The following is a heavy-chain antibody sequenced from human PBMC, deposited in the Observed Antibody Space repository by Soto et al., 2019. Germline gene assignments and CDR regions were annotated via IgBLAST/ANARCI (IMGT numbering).Heavy chain of an antibody. J-gene: IGHJ5*02. V-gene: IGHV3-23*01. D-gene: IGHD2-15*01. Sequence: EVQLLESGGGLVQPGGSLRLSCAASGFTFSSYAMSWVRQAPGKGLEWVSAISGSGGSTYYADSVKGRFTISRDNSKNTLYLQMNSLRAEDTAVYYCAKPEGYCSGGSCRPLGWFDPWGQGTLVTVSS. CDR3: AKPEGYCSGGSCRPLGWFDP. CDR2: ISGSGGST. CDR1: GFTFSSYA.